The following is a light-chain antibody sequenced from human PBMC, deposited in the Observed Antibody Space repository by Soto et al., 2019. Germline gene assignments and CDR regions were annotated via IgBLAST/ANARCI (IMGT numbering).Light chain of an antibody. J-gene: IGKJ2*01. CDR1: QSVSSF. Sequence: EIELTQSPATLSLSPGERATLSCRASQSVSSFLVWYQQKPGQAPRLLIYGASSRATGIPDRFSGSGSGTDFTLTISRLEPEDFGVYYCQQFGSSIPHTFGQGTKLEIK. CDR2: GAS. CDR3: QQFGSSIPHT. V-gene: IGKV3-20*01.